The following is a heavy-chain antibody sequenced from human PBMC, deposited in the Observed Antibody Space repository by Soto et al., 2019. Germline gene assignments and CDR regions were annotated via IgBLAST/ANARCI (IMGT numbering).Heavy chain of an antibody. D-gene: IGHD3-3*01. J-gene: IGHJ4*02. V-gene: IGHV3-72*01. CDR1: GFTLSDHY. Sequence: EVQLVESGGGLVQPGGSLRLSCAASGFTLSDHYLDWVRQAPGKGLEWVGRSRNRVKSFTTAYAASVRGRFTFSRDDSTTSLYLQMNRLKTDDTSVYYCARASTPDSTGYDYWGQGTLVTVSS. CDR2: SRNRVKSFTT. CDR3: ARASTPDSTGYDY.